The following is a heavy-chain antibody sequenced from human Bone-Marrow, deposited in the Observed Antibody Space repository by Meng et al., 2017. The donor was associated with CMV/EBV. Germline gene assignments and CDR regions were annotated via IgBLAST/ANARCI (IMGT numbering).Heavy chain of an antibody. V-gene: IGHV3-23*01. D-gene: IGHD4-11*01. J-gene: IGHJ4*02. CDR3: AKDRGTVTTQGTDY. CDR1: GFTFSSYG. CDR2: ISGSGGST. Sequence: GESLKISCAASGFTFSSYGMSWVRQAPGKGLEWVSAISGSGGSTYYADSVKGRFTISRDNSKNTLYLQMNSLRAEDTAVYYCAKDRGTVTTQGTDYWGQGTLVTFSS.